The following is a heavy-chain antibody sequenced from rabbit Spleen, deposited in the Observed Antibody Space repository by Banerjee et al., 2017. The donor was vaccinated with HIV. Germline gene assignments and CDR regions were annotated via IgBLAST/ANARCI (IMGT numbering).Heavy chain of an antibody. Sequence: QSLEESGGDLVKPGASLTLTCTASGVSFSISSYVCWVRQAPGKGLEWIACIDAGSSGFTYFATWAKGRFTCSKSSSTTVTLQMTRLTAADTATYFCARDTSSSFSSSGMDLWGPGSLVTVS. D-gene: IGHD1-1*01. CDR1: GVSFSISSY. V-gene: IGHV1S40*01. J-gene: IGHJ6*01. CDR2: IDAGSSGFT. CDR3: ARDTSSSFSSSGMDL.